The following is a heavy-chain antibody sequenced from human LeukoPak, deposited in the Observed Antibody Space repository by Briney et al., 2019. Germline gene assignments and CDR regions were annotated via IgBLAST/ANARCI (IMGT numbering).Heavy chain of an antibody. CDR1: GYSITSGYY. D-gene: IGHD3-10*01. J-gene: IGHJ3*02. V-gene: IGHV4-38-2*02. CDR2: IFYSGST. CDR3: AKSNGYGLVDI. Sequence: PSETLSLTCTVSGYSITSGYYWGWIRQPPGKGLEWIGNIFYSGSTYYSPSLRSRVTISLDTSRNQFSLKLNSVTAADTAVYYCAKSNGYGLVDIWGQGTMVTVSS.